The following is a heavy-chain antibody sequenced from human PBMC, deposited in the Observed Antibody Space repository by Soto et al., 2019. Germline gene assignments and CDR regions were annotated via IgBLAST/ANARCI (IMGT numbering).Heavy chain of an antibody. J-gene: IGHJ4*02. CDR3: AREKGYISGFKNFDY. CDR2: VSDSGNT. V-gene: IGHV4-59*12. D-gene: IGHD5-18*01. CDR1: GGFLRSYY. Sequence: SETLSLTCTVSGGFLRSYYWNWIRQPPGKRLEWIGYVSDSGNTNYNPSLKSRAIISVDTSKNQFSLKLRSANATDTAVYYCAREKGYISGFKNFDYWGQGTLVTVFS.